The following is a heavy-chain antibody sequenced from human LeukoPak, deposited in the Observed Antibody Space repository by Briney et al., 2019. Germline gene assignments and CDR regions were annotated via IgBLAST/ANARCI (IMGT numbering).Heavy chain of an antibody. CDR2: INPSGGST. J-gene: IGHJ2*01. CDR1: GYTFTSYY. Sequence: ASVKVSCKASGYTFTSYYMHWVRQAPGQGLEWMGIINPSGGSTSYAQKFQGRVTITRDTSTSTVYMELSSLRSEETAVYYCGRDGGKGADGYNLMDPLWYFDLWGGGTLVTVSS. V-gene: IGHV1-46*01. CDR3: GRDGGKGADGYNLMDPLWYFDL. D-gene: IGHD5-24*01.